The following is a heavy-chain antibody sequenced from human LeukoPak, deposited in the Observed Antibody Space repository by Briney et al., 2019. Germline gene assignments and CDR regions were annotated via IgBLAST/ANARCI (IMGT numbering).Heavy chain of an antibody. CDR3: GRVEGGVLWFGEP. D-gene: IGHD3-10*01. V-gene: IGHV1-18*04. J-gene: IGHJ5*02. CDR2: ISAYNGNT. Sequence: GASVKGSCKASGYTFTIYGISWGRQAPGQGLEWRGWISAYNGNTNYAQKLQGRVTMTTDTSTSTAYMALRSLRSDETAVYYCGRVEGGVLWFGEPWGQGTLVTVSS. CDR1: GYTFTIYG.